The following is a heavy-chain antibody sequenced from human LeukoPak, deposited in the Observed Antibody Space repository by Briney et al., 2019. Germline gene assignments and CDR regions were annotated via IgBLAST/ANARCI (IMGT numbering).Heavy chain of an antibody. J-gene: IGHJ6*03. CDR1: GFTFSVYT. V-gene: IGHV3-48*01. CDR3: ARDNNWNNYYMDV. D-gene: IGHD1/OR15-1a*01. CDR2: ISSSGSAI. Sequence: PGGSLRHLCAASGFTFSVYTMNWVRQAPGKGLEWVSHISSSGSAIYYADSGKGRFTISRDNAKNSLYLEMNSLRAEDTAVYYCARDNNWNNYYMDVWGKGSTVTVSS.